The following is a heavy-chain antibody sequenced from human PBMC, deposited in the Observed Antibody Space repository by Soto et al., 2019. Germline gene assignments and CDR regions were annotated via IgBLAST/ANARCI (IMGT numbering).Heavy chain of an antibody. J-gene: IGHJ4*02. Sequence: PGGSLRLSCAASGFTFSNAWMSWVRQAPGKGLEWVGRIKSKTDGGTTDYAAPVKGRFTISRDDSKNTLYLQMNSLKTEDTAVYYCTTAGTIFGVVIIDYWGQGTLVTVSS. V-gene: IGHV3-15*01. CDR3: TTAGTIFGVVIIDY. CDR2: IKSKTDGGTT. CDR1: GFTFSNAW. D-gene: IGHD3-3*01.